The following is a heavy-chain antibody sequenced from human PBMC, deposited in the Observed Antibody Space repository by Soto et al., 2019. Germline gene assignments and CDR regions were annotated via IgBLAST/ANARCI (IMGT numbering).Heavy chain of an antibody. J-gene: IGHJ6*02. CDR3: TICVIRYHSIGYYPGIDGMEV. D-gene: IGHD3-22*01. CDR2: TIPMFGKT. Sequence: QVQLVQSGAEVKKPASSVRVSCKASGGTFNSYAITWVRQAPGQGLEWMGGTIPMFGKTNYAEKMQGRDTIRADESTNTACMWLGRLRSEGTAMSFCTICVIRYHSIGYYPGIDGMEVWGQGTTVIVSS. V-gene: IGHV1-69*12. CDR1: GGTFNSYA.